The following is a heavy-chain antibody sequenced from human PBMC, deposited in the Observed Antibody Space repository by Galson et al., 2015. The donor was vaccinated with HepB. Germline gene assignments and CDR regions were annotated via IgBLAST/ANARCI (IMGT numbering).Heavy chain of an antibody. CDR2: ISASGSYT. Sequence: SLRLSCAASGFSFSDSYMNWIRQAPGKGLEWLSYISASGSYTNYADSVKGRFTISRDNAKKSLYLEMNSLRAEDTAVYYCARAYCGGDCYSRRNWFDPWGQGTLVTVSS. J-gene: IGHJ5*02. D-gene: IGHD2-21*02. CDR1: GFSFSDSY. CDR3: ARAYCGGDCYSRRNWFDP. V-gene: IGHV3-11*06.